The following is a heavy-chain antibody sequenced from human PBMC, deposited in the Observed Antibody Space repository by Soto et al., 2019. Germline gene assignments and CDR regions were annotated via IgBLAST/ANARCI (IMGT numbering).Heavy chain of an antibody. Sequence: LRLSCAASGFTFSSYAMHWVRQAPGKGLEWVAVISYDGSNKYYADSVKGRFTISRDNSKNTLYVQMNSLRAEDTAVYYCARSRNGPYGNWFDPWGLGTLVTVSS. J-gene: IGHJ5*02. D-gene: IGHD2-8*01. CDR3: ARSRNGPYGNWFDP. CDR1: GFTFSSYA. V-gene: IGHV3-30*04. CDR2: ISYDGSNK.